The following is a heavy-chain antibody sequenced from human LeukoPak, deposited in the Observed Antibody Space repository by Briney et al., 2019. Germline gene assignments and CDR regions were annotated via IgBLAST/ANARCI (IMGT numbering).Heavy chain of an antibody. CDR3: AKGFQTYGELSFDG. Sequence: HPGGSLRLSCAASGFTFSNFAMGWVRQAPGKGLEWVSTVSGSATNTYYADSVKGRFIVSRDNSRNTLDLQMNSLRADDTAVYYCAKGFQTYGELSFDGWGQGTLVTVSS. J-gene: IGHJ4*02. CDR2: VSGSATNT. V-gene: IGHV3-23*01. D-gene: IGHD4-17*01. CDR1: GFTFSNFA.